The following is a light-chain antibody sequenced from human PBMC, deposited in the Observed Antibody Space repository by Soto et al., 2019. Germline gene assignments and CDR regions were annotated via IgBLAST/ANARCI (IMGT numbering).Light chain of an antibody. V-gene: IGLV1-44*01. CDR3: AAWDDNLNGPL. J-gene: IGLJ3*02. CDR1: NSNIGRYS. Sequence: QSVLTQPPSLSGTPGQRVTISCSGSNSNIGRYSVNWYQHFPGTAPKILIYSDDERPSGVPDRFSGSKSGTSAFLAISGLQSEDEAEYYCAAWDDNLNGPLFGGGTKLTVL. CDR2: SDD.